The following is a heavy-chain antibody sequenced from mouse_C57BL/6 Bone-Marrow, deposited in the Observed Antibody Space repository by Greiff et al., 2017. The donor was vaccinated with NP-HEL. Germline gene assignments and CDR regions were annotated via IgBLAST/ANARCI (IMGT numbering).Heavy chain of an antibody. V-gene: IGHV1-69*01. Sequence: QVQLQQPGAELVMPGASVKLSCKASGYTFTSSWMHWVKQRPGQGLGWIGEIDPSDSYTNYNQKFKGKSKLTVDKSSSTAYMQLSSLTSEDSAVYYCARRGWLLEPWFAYWGQGTLVTVSA. CDR2: IDPSDSYT. D-gene: IGHD2-3*01. CDR1: GYTFTSSW. CDR3: ARRGWLLEPWFAY. J-gene: IGHJ3*01.